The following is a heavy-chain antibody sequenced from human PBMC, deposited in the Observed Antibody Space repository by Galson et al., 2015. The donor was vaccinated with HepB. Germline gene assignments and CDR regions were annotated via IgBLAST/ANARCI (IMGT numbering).Heavy chain of an antibody. CDR3: ARSPSICGVVIHFHYYMDV. CDR2: INTNSGDT. D-gene: IGHD3-3*01. V-gene: IGHV1-2*06. CDR1: GYTFTGYF. Sequence: VKVSCKASGYTFTGYFMHWVRQAPGQGLEWMGRINTNSGDTSYAQKFQGRVTMTRDTSISTAYMELSRLRSDDTAVYYCARSPSICGVVIHFHYYMDVWGEGTTVTVSS. J-gene: IGHJ6*03.